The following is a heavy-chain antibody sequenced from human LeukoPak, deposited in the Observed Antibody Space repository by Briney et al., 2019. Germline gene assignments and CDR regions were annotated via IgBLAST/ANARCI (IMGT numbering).Heavy chain of an antibody. Sequence: SETLSLTCTVSGASISSYYLSWIRQPAGKGLEWIGRIYTSGSTNYNPSLMSRVTMSVDTSKKQFSLKLSSVTDADTAVYYCARGGLKWEPLAYWGQGTLVTVSS. CDR3: ARGGLKWEPLAY. CDR1: GASISSYY. CDR2: IYTSGST. D-gene: IGHD1-26*01. V-gene: IGHV4-4*07. J-gene: IGHJ4*02.